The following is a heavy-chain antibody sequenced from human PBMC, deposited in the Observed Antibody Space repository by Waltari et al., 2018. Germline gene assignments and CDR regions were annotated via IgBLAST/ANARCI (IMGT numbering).Heavy chain of an antibody. D-gene: IGHD6-13*01. J-gene: IGHJ5*02. CDR3: ARWSQPLNWFDP. CDR1: GAPISSRRSY. CDR2: IYYSGST. Sequence: QLQLQESGPGLVKPSETLSLTCTVSGAPISSRRSYWRWIRQPPGKGLEWLGSIYYSGSTYYNPSLKSRVTISVDTSKNQFSLKLSSVTAADTAVYYCARWSQPLNWFDPWGQGTLVTVSS. V-gene: IGHV4-39*07.